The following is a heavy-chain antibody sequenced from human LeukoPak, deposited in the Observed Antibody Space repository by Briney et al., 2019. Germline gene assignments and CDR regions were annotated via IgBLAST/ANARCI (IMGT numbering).Heavy chain of an antibody. V-gene: IGHV3-21*01. J-gene: IGHJ3*02. CDR2: ISSNSAYL. CDR1: GFTFSDYS. CDR3: ARAHCSGRGCYQRYDGFDI. D-gene: IGHD2-15*01. Sequence: GGSLRLSCAASGFTFSDYSMNWVRQAPEKGLEWVSSISSNSAYLYYVDSLRGRFTVSRDNAKSSLSLQMNSLRVEDTAVYYCARAHCSGRGCYQRYDGFDIWGQGTVVTVSS.